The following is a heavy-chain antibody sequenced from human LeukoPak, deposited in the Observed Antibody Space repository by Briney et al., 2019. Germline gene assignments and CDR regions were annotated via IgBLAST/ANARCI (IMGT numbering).Heavy chain of an antibody. D-gene: IGHD5-12*01. CDR2: INHSGST. J-gene: IGHJ6*02. V-gene: IGHV4-34*01. CDR1: GGSFSGYY. CDR3: ARGMAMDKVYGMDV. Sequence: SETLSLTCAVYGGSFSGYYWSWIRQPPGKGLEWIGEINHSGSTNYNPSLKSRVTISADTSKNQFSLKLSSVTAADTAVYYCARGMAMDKVYGMDVWGQGTTVTVSS.